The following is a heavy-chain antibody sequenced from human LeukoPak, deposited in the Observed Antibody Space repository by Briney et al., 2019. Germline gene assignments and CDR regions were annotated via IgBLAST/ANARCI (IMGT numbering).Heavy chain of an antibody. V-gene: IGHV4-34*01. D-gene: IGHD3-10*01. CDR1: GGSFSGYY. CDR2: INHSGST. CDR3: ARMVRRKTKSDAFDI. Sequence: ASETLSLTCAVYGGSFSGYYWSWIRQPPGKGLEWIGEINHSGSTNYNPSLKSRVTISVDTSKNQFSLQLNSVTPEDTAVYYCARMVRRKTKSDAFDIWGQGTMVTVSS. J-gene: IGHJ3*02.